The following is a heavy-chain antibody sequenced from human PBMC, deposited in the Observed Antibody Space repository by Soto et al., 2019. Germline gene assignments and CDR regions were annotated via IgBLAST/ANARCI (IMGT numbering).Heavy chain of an antibody. CDR3: TTESPTYYDSRGLAFDI. CDR2: IKSKTDGGTT. Sequence: GGSLRLSCAVSGFTFSNAWMSWVRQAPGKGLEWVGRIKSKTDGGTTDYAAPVKGRFTISRDDSKNTLYLQMNSLKTEDTAVYYCTTESPTYYDSRGLAFDIWGQGTMVTVSS. J-gene: IGHJ3*02. CDR1: GFTFSNAW. D-gene: IGHD3-22*01. V-gene: IGHV3-15*01.